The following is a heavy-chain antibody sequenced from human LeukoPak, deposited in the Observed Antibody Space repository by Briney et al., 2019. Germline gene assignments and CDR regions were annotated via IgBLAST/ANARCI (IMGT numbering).Heavy chain of an antibody. Sequence: GGSLRLSCAASGFTFSSYSMNWVRQAPGEGLEWVSYISSSSSTIYYADSVKGRFTISRDNAKNSLYLQMNSLRAEDTAVYYCAREGGIVVVPAALDYWGQGTLVTVSS. CDR1: GFTFSSYS. CDR3: AREGGIVVVPAALDY. CDR2: ISSSSSTI. J-gene: IGHJ4*02. D-gene: IGHD2-2*01. V-gene: IGHV3-48*01.